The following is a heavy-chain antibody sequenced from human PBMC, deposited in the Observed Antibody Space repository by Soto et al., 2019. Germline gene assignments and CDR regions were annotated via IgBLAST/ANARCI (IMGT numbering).Heavy chain of an antibody. CDR2: IYWDGEK. D-gene: IGHD3-22*01. V-gene: IGHV2-5*02. Sequence: XSVGWIRQPPGKALEWLALIYWDGEKRYSPSLQSRVIITKDTSKNQVVLTLTNMDPADTATYYCARRPSIYDDYRKAWFDNWGQGALVTVS. J-gene: IGHJ4*02. CDR3: ARRPSIYDDYRKAWFDN. CDR1: XS.